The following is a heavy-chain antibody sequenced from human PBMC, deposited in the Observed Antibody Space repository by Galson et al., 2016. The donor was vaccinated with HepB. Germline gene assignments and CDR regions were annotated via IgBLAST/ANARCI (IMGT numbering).Heavy chain of an antibody. CDR3: VKDKASMVWGWFDP. V-gene: IGHV1-3*01. J-gene: IGHJ5*02. D-gene: IGHD3-10*01. CDR2: ISAANNNT. CDR1: GYTFSSYG. Sequence: SVKVSCKASGYTFSSYGISWVRQAPGQRLEWMGWISAANNNTKYLEKLQGGVTITRDTSANTAYMELSSLRSEDTAIYYCVKDKASMVWGWFDPWGQGTLVTVSS.